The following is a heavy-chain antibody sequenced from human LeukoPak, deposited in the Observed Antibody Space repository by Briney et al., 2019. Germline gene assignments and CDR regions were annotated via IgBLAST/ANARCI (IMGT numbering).Heavy chain of an antibody. D-gene: IGHD1-7*01. CDR3: ARDYTLTLGTTTYFQH. CDR1: GYIFDIYA. CDR2: IATNTGNP. Sequence: ASVRVSCKASGYIFDIYAMIWVRQAPGQGLEFMGWIATNTGNPTYAQGFTGRFVFSLDTSVSTAYLQISSLKAEDTAVYYCARDYTLTLGTTTYFQHWGQGTLVTVSS. J-gene: IGHJ1*01. V-gene: IGHV7-4-1*02.